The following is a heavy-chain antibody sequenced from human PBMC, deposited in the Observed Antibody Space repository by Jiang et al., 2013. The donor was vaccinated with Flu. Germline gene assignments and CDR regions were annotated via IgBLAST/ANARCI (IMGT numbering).Heavy chain of an antibody. CDR2: ISFDGNNK. D-gene: IGHD2-21*01. V-gene: IGHV3-30*18. Sequence: VQLVESGGGLVQPGGSLRLSCAASGFTFSISGMHWVRQAPGKGLEWVAVISFDGNNKHYADSVKGRFTISRDNSNNTVSLHMNRLRLEDTAVYYCAKDLTLYCGGDCSVFDYWGRGTLVTVSS. CDR3: AKDLTLYCGGDCSVFDY. J-gene: IGHJ4*02. CDR1: GFTFSISG.